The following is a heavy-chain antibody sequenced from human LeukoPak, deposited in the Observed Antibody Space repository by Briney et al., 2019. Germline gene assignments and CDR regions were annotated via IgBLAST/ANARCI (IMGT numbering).Heavy chain of an antibody. J-gene: IGHJ5*02. CDR1: GFTFSSYA. CDR2: ISSSGGST. V-gene: IGHV3-23*01. CDR3: AKDLSITMVRGVIRFPGWFDP. Sequence: GGSLRLSCAASGFTFSSYAMSWVRQAPGKGLEWVSAISSSGGSTYYADSVKGRFTISRDNSKNTLYLQMNSLRAEDTAVYYCAKDLSITMVRGVIRFPGWFDPWGQGTLVTVSS. D-gene: IGHD3-10*01.